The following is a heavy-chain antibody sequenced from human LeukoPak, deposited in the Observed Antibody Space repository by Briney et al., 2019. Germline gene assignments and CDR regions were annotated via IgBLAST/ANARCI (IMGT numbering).Heavy chain of an antibody. CDR3: ANGYSSGYDSPTTIDY. J-gene: IGHJ4*02. CDR2: ISYDGSNK. V-gene: IGHV3-30*18. D-gene: IGHD3-22*01. Sequence: GGSLRLSCAASRFTFRSYGMHWVRQAPGKGLEWVAVISYDGSNKYYADSVKGRFTISRDNSKNTLYLQMNSLRAEDTAVYYCANGYSSGYDSPTTIDYWGQGTLVTVSS. CDR1: RFTFRSYG.